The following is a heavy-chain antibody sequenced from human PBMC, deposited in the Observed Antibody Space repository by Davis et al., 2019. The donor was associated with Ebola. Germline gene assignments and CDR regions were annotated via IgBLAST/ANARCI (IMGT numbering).Heavy chain of an antibody. J-gene: IGHJ3*02. CDR1: RYTFTNYY. V-gene: IGHV1-46*03. CDR2: INPNDGRT. D-gene: IGHD5-12*01. CDR3: TTPGGQDSGYDVFDI. Sequence: AASVTVSCKASRYTFTNYYMHWVRQAPGQGLEWMGMINPNDGRTIYAQKFQGRVTVTRDTSTTTVYMDLSSLRSEDTALYYCTTPGGQDSGYDVFDIWGQGTMVTVSS.